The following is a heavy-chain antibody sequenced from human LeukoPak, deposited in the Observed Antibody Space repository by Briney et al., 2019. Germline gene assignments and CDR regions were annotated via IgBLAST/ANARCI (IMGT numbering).Heavy chain of an antibody. J-gene: IGHJ3*02. V-gene: IGHV3-66*01. Sequence: GGFLRLSCAASGFTLSCYYMSWGRQAAGKRLELVSVYYSDCSTYYAASLEGRVTISGDTSISTVYLQMSSLRAADTAVYFCARGASRAFDIWGEGTIVTVSS. CDR2: YYSDCST. CDR1: GFTLSCYY. CDR3: ARGASRAFDI.